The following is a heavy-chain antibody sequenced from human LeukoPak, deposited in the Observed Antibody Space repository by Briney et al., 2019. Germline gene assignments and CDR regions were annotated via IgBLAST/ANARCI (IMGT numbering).Heavy chain of an antibody. CDR3: GTLIAGSYYFDY. J-gene: IGHJ4*02. D-gene: IGHD2-21*01. CDR1: GGSISSGGYY. Sequence: PSQTLSLTCTVSGGSISSGGYYWSWIRQPPGKGLEWIGYIYHSGSTYYNPSLKSRVTISVDRSKNQFSLKLSSVTAADTAVYYCGTLIAGSYYFDYWGRGTLVTVSS. V-gene: IGHV4-30-2*01. CDR2: IYHSGST.